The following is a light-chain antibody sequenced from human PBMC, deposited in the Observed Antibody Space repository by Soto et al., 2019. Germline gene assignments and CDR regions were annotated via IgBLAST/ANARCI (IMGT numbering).Light chain of an antibody. Sequence: DIQMTQSPSTLSASVGDRVTVTCRASESISGWLAWYQQKPGKAPKLVIFKASTLESGVPSRFSGSGSGTQLTLSISSLQPDDFATYYCQPYNTYPRTFGQGTKVEIK. CDR1: ESISGW. J-gene: IGKJ1*01. CDR2: KAS. CDR3: QPYNTYPRT. V-gene: IGKV1-5*03.